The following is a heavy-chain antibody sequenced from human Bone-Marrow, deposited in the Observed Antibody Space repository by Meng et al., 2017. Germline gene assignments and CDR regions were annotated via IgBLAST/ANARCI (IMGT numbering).Heavy chain of an antibody. CDR3: ARGSGAYSY. D-gene: IGHD1-26*01. J-gene: IGHJ4*02. V-gene: IGHV4-38-2*01. Sequence: SETLSLTCAVSGYSISSVYYWGWVRQPPGKGLEWIGSIYHTGATYYNPSLKSRVTISVDTSTNQFSLKVTSVTAADTAVYYCARGSGAYSYWGQGTLVTVSS. CDR2: IYHTGAT. CDR1: GYSISSVYY.